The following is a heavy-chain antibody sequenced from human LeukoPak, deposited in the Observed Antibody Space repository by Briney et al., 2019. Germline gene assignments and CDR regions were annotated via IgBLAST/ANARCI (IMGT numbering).Heavy chain of an antibody. V-gene: IGHV3-53*01. J-gene: IGHJ4*02. Sequence: GGSLSLSCAASVFTVDSNYLRWVRQAPGKGLEWVSTIYTGGNTYYAASVKGRFTISRDFSKNTVFLHMNSLRAEDTAMYYCARGDDRGYYVYFDGCGQGALVTVSS. CDR2: IYTGGNT. CDR3: ARGDDRGYYVYFDG. CDR1: VFTVDSNY. D-gene: IGHD3-22*01.